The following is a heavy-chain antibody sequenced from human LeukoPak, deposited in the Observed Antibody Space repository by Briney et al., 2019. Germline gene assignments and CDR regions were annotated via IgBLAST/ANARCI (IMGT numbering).Heavy chain of an antibody. CDR1: GFTFSSYS. D-gene: IGHD6-19*01. V-gene: IGHV3-23*01. CDR2: ISGSGGST. Sequence: GGSLRLSCAASGFTFSSYSMNWVRQAPGKGLEWVSAISGSGGSTYYADSVKGRFTISRDNSKNTLYLQMNSLRAEDTAVYYCAKDPGYSSGWPVFDYWGQGTLVTVSS. CDR3: AKDPGYSSGWPVFDY. J-gene: IGHJ4*02.